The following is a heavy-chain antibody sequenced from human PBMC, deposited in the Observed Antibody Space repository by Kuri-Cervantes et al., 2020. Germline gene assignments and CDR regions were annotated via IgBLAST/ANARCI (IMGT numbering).Heavy chain of an antibody. CDR1: GFTFSSYG. CDR2: IWYDGSNK. Sequence: GESLKISCAASGFTFSSYGMHWVRQAPGKGLEWVAVIWYDGSNKYYADSVKGRFTISRDNSKNTLYLQMNSLRAEDTAVYYCARETKWAPDYWGQGTLVTASS. J-gene: IGHJ4*02. CDR3: ARETKWAPDY. D-gene: IGHD1-26*01. V-gene: IGHV3-33*01.